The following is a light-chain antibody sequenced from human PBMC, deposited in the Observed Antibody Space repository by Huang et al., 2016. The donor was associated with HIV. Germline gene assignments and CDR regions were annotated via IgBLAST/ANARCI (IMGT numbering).Light chain of an antibody. CDR1: QSLLDSDGETY. J-gene: IGKJ1*01. V-gene: IGKV2-29*02. CDR2: EHS. CDR3: MQGIDRWT. Sequence: DIVMTQSPSSVSVTPGQPASIACKSSQSLLDSDGETYLYWYLQKAGQSPQLLIYEHSRRFSGVPDRFSVSGSLTDFILNISRVEAEDVGNYFCMQGIDRWTFGQGTKVEI.